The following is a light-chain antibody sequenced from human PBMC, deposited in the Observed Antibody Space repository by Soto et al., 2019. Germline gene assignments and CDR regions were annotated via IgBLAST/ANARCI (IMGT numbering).Light chain of an antibody. V-gene: IGLV2-14*01. CDR2: EVS. J-gene: IGLJ2*01. CDR3: SSYTRSSSVV. Sequence: QSALTQPASVSGSPGQSITISCTGNSSDVGGYKFVSWYQHHPGNAPKLIIYEVSNRPSGVSNRFSGSKSGNTASLTISGLQAEDEADYYCSSYTRSSSVVFGGGTKVTVL. CDR1: SSDVGGYKF.